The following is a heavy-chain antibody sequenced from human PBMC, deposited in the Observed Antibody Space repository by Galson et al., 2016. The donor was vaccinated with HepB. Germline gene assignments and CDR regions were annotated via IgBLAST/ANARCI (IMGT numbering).Heavy chain of an antibody. Sequence: SLRLSCAASGFTVSYNYITWVRQPPGKGLEWVSLIYSAGKTYYADSVKGRFTISRDHSKNTVYLQMNSLRADDTAMYYCENIGAFNIWGQGTMVTVSS. CDR2: IYSAGKT. J-gene: IGHJ3*02. V-gene: IGHV3-53*01. CDR3: ENIGAFNI. CDR1: GFTVSYNY.